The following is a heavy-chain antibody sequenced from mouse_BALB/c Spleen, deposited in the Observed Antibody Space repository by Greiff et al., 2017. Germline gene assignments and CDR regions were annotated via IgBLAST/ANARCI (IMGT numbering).Heavy chain of an antibody. V-gene: IGHV2-5-1*01. D-gene: IGHD2-2*01. CDR1: GFSLTSYG. J-gene: IGHJ4*01. CDR2: IWRGGST. Sequence: QVQLQQSGPSLVQPSQSLSITCTVSGFSLTSYGVHWVRQSPGKGLEWLGVIWRGGSTDYNAAFMSRLSITKDNSKSQVFFKMHSLQADDTAIYYCAKNQDAGYLYAMDYWGQGTTGTGSS. CDR3: AKNQDAGYLYAMDY.